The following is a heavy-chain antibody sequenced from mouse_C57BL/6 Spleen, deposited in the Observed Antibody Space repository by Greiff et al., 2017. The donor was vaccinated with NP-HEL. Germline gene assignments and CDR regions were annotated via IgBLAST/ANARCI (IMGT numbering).Heavy chain of an antibody. D-gene: IGHD1-1*01. CDR1: GYSITSGYY. CDR3: ARAYYYGSSRRGYFDY. J-gene: IGHJ2*01. V-gene: IGHV3-6*01. CDR2: ISYDGSN. Sequence: EVQLQQSGPGLVKPSQSLSLTCSVTGYSITSGYYWNWIRQFPGNKLEWMGYISYDGSNNYNPSLKNRISITRDTSKNQFFLKLNSVTTEDTATYYCARAYYYGSSRRGYFDYWGQGTTLTVSS.